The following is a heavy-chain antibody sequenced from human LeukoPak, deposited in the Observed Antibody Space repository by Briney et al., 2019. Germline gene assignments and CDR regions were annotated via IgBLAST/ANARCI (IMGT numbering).Heavy chain of an antibody. V-gene: IGHV4-59*08. CDR1: GGSISSYY. D-gene: IGHD3-10*01. CDR2: IYYSGST. J-gene: IGHJ5*02. CDR3: ARGFGAGNYYYGWFDP. Sequence: SETLSLTCTVSGGSISSYYWSWIRQPPGKGLEWIGYIYYSGSTNYNPSLKSRVTISVDTSKNQFSLKLSSVTAADTAVYYCARGFGAGNYYYGWFDPWGQGTQVTVSS.